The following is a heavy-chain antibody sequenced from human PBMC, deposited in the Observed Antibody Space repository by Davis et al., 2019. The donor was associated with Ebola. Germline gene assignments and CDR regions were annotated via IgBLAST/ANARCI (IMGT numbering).Heavy chain of an antibody. CDR1: GGSISSSSYY. CDR2: IYYSGST. CDR3: AGMRDGEMATIGVDY. Sequence: PSETLSLTCTVSGGSISSSSYYWGWIRQPPGKRLEWIGSIYYSGSTYYNPSLKSRVTISVDTSKNQFSLKLSSVTAADTAVYYCAGMRDGEMATIGVDYRGQGTLVTVSS. D-gene: IGHD5-24*01. J-gene: IGHJ4*02. V-gene: IGHV4-39*01.